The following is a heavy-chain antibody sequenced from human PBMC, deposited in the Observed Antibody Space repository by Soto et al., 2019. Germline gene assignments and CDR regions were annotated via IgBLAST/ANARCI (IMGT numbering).Heavy chain of an antibody. Sequence: SETLSLTCAVYCGSFSGYYWSWIRQPPGKGLEWIGEINHSGSTNYNPSLKSRVTISVDTSKNQFSLKLSSVTAADTAVYYCAREDGPGSYYKGSAVDYWGQGTLVTVSS. D-gene: IGHD3-10*01. CDR3: AREDGPGSYYKGSAVDY. CDR1: CGSFSGYY. CDR2: INHSGST. J-gene: IGHJ4*02. V-gene: IGHV4-34*01.